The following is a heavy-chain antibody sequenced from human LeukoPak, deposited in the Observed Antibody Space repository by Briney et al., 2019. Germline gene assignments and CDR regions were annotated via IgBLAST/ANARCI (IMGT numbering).Heavy chain of an antibody. V-gene: IGHV3-48*01. Sequence: GGSLRLSCAASGFTFSTFAMIWVRQPPGKGLEWVSYISSSSSTIYYADSVKGRFTISRDNAKNSLYLQMNSLRAEDTAVYYCARPGYYYDSSGYYHSRYYYYYYMDVWGKGTTVTVSS. D-gene: IGHD3-22*01. CDR1: GFTFSTFA. CDR3: ARPGYYYDSSGYYHSRYYYYYYMDV. J-gene: IGHJ6*03. CDR2: ISSSSSTI.